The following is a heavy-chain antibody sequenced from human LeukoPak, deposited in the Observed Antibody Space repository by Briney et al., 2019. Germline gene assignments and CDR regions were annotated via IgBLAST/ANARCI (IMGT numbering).Heavy chain of an antibody. CDR1: GGSLSGYY. CDR2: INHSGST. Sequence: TLSLTCAVYGGSLSGYYWSWIRQPPGKGLEWIGEINHSGSTNYNPSLKSRVTISVDTSKNQFSLKLSSATAADTAVYYCARPIRGYYGSGSYSQFDYWGQGTLVTVSS. D-gene: IGHD3-10*01. CDR3: ARPIRGYYGSGSYSQFDY. V-gene: IGHV4-34*01. J-gene: IGHJ4*02.